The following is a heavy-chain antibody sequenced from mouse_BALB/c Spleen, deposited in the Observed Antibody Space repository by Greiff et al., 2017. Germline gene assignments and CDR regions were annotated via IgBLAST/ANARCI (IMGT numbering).Heavy chain of an antibody. V-gene: IGHV1-87*01. CDR3: ARSGYFDY. D-gene: IGHD3-1*01. CDR1: GYTFTSYW. J-gene: IGHJ2*01. CDR2: IYPGDGDT. Sequence: VQLQESGAELARPGASVKLSCKASGYTFTSYWMQWVKQRPGQGLEWIGAIYPGDGDTRYTQKFKGKATLTADKSSSTAYMQLSSLASEDSAVYYCARSGYFDYWGQGTTLTVPS.